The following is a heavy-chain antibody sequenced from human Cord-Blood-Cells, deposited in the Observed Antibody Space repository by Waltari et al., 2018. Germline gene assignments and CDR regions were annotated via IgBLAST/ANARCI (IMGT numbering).Heavy chain of an antibody. J-gene: IGHJ4*02. CDR1: GFTFSSYW. D-gene: IGHD6-13*01. Sequence: EVQLVESGGGLVQPGGSLRLSCAASGFTFSSYWMSWVRQAPGEGLEGVANIKQDGSEKYYVDSVKGRFTISRDNAKNSLYLQMNSLRAEDTAVYYCARDLYSSSWLFDYWGQGTLVTVSS. CDR2: IKQDGSEK. V-gene: IGHV3-7*01. CDR3: ARDLYSSSWLFDY.